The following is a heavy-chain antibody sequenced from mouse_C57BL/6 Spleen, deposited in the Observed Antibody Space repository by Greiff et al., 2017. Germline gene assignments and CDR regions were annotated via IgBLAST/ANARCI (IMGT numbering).Heavy chain of an antibody. J-gene: IGHJ3*01. CDR1: GYTFTTYP. D-gene: IGHD2-3*01. CDR3: ARRDGNGARCAY. Sequence: VQLQQSGAELVKPGASVTMSCKASGYTFTTYPIEWMKQNHGKSLEWIGNFHPYNDDTKYNEKFKGKATLTVDKSSSTVYLELSRLTSDDSAVYYCARRDGNGARCAYWGQGTMVTVSA. CDR2: FHPYNDDT. V-gene: IGHV1-47*01.